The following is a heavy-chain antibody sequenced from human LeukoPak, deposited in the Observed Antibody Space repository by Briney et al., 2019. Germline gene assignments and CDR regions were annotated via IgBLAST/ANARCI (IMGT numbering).Heavy chain of an antibody. CDR2: IYRIGNT. J-gene: IGHJ1*01. V-gene: IGHV4-4*08. CDR1: GDSICSDY. Sequence: PSQTLSLTCSVSGDSICSDYWSSIRQPPGKGLEWIGYIYRIGNTAYNPSLKSRVTISLYTSKKQLSLNLTSVTAAHTPVSYTAGRVQRYFRDWGQGPLVTVSS. CDR3: AGRVQRYFRD.